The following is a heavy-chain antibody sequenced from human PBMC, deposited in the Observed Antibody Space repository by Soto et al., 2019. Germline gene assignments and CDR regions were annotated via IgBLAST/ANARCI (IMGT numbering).Heavy chain of an antibody. D-gene: IGHD5-18*01. CDR1: GGSISSGDYY. CDR3: ARGGGYSYGSDAFDI. J-gene: IGHJ3*02. CDR2: IYYSGST. Sequence: QVQLQESGPGLVKPSQTLSLTCTVSGGSISSGDYYWSWIRQPPGKGLEWIGYIYYSGSTYYNPSLKSRVTISGDTSKNQFSLKLSSVTAADTAVYYCARGGGYSYGSDAFDIWGQGTMVTVSS. V-gene: IGHV4-30-4*01.